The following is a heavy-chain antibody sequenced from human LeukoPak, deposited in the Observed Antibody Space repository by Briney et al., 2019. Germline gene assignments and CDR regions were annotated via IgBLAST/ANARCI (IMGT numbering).Heavy chain of an antibody. CDR2: INHSGST. Sequence: SETLSLTCAVHGGSFSGYYWSWIRQPPGKGLEWIGEINHSGSTNYNPSLKSRVTISVDTSKNQFSLKLSSVTAADTAVYYCARAPWASILTGYYNPYYFDFWGQGILVTVSS. V-gene: IGHV4-34*01. CDR3: ARAPWASILTGYYNPYYFDF. J-gene: IGHJ4*02. D-gene: IGHD3-9*01. CDR1: GGSFSGYY.